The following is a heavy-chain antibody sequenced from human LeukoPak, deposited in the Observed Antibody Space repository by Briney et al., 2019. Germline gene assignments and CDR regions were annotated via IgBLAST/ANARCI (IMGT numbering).Heavy chain of an antibody. CDR1: GASFSGYF. J-gene: IGHJ3*02. CDR2: IKYDGTT. Sequence: SETLSLTCAVSGASFSGYFWNWTRQSPEKGLEWIGEIKYDGTTNYNPSLTSRVTMSIAKATNQFHLKVTSLTAADTAVYYCARGPDYYGDYISWFPDAFHIWGQGTLVSVSP. D-gene: IGHD4-17*01. V-gene: IGHV4-34*01. CDR3: ARGPDYYGDYISWFPDAFHI.